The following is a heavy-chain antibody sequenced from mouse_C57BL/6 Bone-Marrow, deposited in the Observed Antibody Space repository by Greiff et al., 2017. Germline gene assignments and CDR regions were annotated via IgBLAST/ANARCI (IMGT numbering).Heavy chain of an antibody. V-gene: IGHV1-26*01. Sequence: VQLQQSGPELVKPGASVTISCKASGYTFTDYYMNWVKQSHGKSLEWIGDINPNNGGTSYNQKFKGKATLTVDKSSSTAYMELRSLTSEDSAVYYCASPFYYYGSSPFAYWGQGTLVTVSA. CDR3: ASPFYYYGSSPFAY. D-gene: IGHD1-1*01. CDR1: GYTFTDYY. CDR2: INPNNGGT. J-gene: IGHJ3*01.